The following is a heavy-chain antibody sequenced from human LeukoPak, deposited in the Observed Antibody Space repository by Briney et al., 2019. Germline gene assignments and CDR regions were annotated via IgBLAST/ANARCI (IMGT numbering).Heavy chain of an antibody. J-gene: IGHJ4*02. CDR2: INTDGTVT. Sequence: PGGSLRLSCAASGFTFSKYWMLWVRHAPGKGLESVSRINTDGTVTTYADSVKGQFTVSRDNADNTMFLQMNSVRDEDTAVYYCATKQWLAPPPDSWGQGTPVTVSS. CDR3: ATKQWLAPPPDS. D-gene: IGHD6-19*01. V-gene: IGHV3-74*01. CDR1: GFTFSKYW.